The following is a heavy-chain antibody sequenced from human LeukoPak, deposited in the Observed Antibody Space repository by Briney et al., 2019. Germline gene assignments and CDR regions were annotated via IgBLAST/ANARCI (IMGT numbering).Heavy chain of an antibody. J-gene: IGHJ1*01. D-gene: IGHD3-16*01. CDR1: GASITSDDFY. Sequence: SETLSLTCTVSGASITSDDFYWNWIRQHPGKGLEWIGYIYYTGSTYYNSSLKSRVTISIDTSKNQFSLNLSSVTAADTAVYYCARGPPFASWGRGTLVTVSS. CDR2: IYYTGST. CDR3: ARGPPFAS. V-gene: IGHV4-31*03.